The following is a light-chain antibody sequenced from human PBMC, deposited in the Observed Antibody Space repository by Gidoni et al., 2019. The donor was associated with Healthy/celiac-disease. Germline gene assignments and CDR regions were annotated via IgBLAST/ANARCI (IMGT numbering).Light chain of an antibody. CDR3: QQYYSTPYT. V-gene: IGKV4-1*01. J-gene: IGKJ2*01. CDR2: WAS. CDR1: RSVLYSSNNKNY. Sequence: DIVMPQSPASLAVSLGERATLNCKSSRSVLYSSNNKNYLAWYQQKPGQPPKLLIYWASTRESGVPDRFSGSGSGTDFTLTISSLQAEDVAVYYCQQYYSTPYTFGQGTKLEIK.